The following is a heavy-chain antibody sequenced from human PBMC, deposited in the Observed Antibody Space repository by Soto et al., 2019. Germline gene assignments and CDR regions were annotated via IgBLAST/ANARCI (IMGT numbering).Heavy chain of an antibody. Sequence: PGGSLRLSCAASGFTFSSYAMSWVRQAPGKGLEWVSAISGSGGSTYYADSVKGRFTISRDNSKNTLYLEMNSLRAEDTAVYYCARESEDLTSNFDYWGQGTLVTVSS. J-gene: IGHJ4*02. CDR1: GFTFSSYA. CDR2: ISGSGGST. V-gene: IGHV3-23*01. CDR3: ARESEDLTSNFDY.